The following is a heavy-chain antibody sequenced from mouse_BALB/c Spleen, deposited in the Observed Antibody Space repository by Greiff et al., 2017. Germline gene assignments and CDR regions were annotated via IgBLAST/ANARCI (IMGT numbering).Heavy chain of an antibody. CDR2: IYPGDGDT. CDR1: GYAFSSSW. V-gene: IGHV1-82*01. CDR3: ARYYDAMDY. J-gene: IGHJ4*01. D-gene: IGHD1-1*02. Sequence: QVQLKQSGPELVKPGASVKISCKASGYAFSSSWMNWVKQRPGQGLEWIGRIYPGDGDTNYNGKFKGKATLTADKSSSTAYMQLSSLTSVDSAVYFCARYYDAMDYWGQGTSVTVSS.